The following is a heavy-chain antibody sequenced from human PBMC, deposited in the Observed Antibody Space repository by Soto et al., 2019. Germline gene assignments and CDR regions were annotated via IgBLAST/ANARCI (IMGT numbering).Heavy chain of an antibody. J-gene: IGHJ6*04. Sequence: EVQLVESAGGLVKPGGSLRLSCVASGFSFNEAWMNWVRQAPGQGLEWVGRIKSSAGGGATDYAAPVQGRFAISRDDSKNAPYLHMNSRATEDTAIYYCTTGSVEGIWGDWTTVIVSA. CDR3: TTGSVEGI. CDR1: GFSFNEAW. V-gene: IGHV3-15*07. CDR2: IKSSAGGGAT. D-gene: IGHD2-15*01.